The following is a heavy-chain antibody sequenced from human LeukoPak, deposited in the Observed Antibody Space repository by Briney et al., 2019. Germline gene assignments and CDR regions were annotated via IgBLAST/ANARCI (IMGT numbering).Heavy chain of an antibody. CDR1: GFNFSYSW. J-gene: IGHJ4*02. CDR3: ARVLAPRNYYDSSYYFDY. D-gene: IGHD3-22*01. Sequence: GSLRLSCAASGFNFSYSWMSWVRQPPGKGLEWIGEIYHSGSTNYNPSLKSRVTISVDKSKNQFSLKLSSVTAADTAVYYCARVLAPRNYYDSSYYFDYWGQGTLVTVSS. V-gene: IGHV4-4*02. CDR2: IYHSGST.